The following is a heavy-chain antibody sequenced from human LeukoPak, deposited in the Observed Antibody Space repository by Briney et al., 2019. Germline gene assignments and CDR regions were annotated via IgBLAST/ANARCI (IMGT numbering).Heavy chain of an antibody. CDR1: GFPFSNYA. CDR3: ADSNYWYPVDY. Sequence: GGSLRLSCAASGFPFSNYAMRWVRQAPGKGLEWVSSITGDGDTTYYADSVKGRFTISRDNSKNTLYLQMNSLRAEDTAVYYCADSNYWYPVDYWGQGTLVTVSS. V-gene: IGHV3-23*01. D-gene: IGHD4-11*01. CDR2: ITGDGDTT. J-gene: IGHJ4*02.